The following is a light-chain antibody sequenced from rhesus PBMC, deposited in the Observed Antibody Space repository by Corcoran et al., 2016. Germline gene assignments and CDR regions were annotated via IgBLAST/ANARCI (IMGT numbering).Light chain of an antibody. J-gene: IGLJ1*01. V-gene: IGLV2-13*03. CDR3: SSYSTSSTFI. Sequence: QAAPTQSPSVSWSPGQSVTISCTGTSRDIGGYNRVSWYQQHPGKAPKLMIYEVSKRPSGVSDRFSGYKSGNTASLTISGLQAEDDADYSCSSYSTSSTFIFGAGTRLTVL. CDR2: EVS. CDR1: SRDIGGYNR.